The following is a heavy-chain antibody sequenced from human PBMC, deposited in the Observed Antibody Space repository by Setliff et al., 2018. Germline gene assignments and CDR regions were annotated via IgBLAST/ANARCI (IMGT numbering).Heavy chain of an antibody. Sequence: PSETLSLTCTVSGGSISTYYWSWIRQPAGKGLEWIGRFYTSGSTHYNPSLKSRVTMSVDTSKNQFSLKLSSVTAADTAVYFCARVTGFSYMDVWGKGTTVTVSS. CDR1: GGSISTYY. D-gene: IGHD3-3*01. J-gene: IGHJ6*03. CDR2: FYTSGST. V-gene: IGHV4-4*07. CDR3: ARVTGFSYMDV.